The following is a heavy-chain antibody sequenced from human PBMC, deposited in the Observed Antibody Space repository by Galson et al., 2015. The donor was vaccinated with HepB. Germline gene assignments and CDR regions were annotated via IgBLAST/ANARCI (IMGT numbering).Heavy chain of an antibody. CDR2: IIPIFGTA. J-gene: IGHJ6*03. V-gene: IGHV1-69*13. CDR3: ARGKPSGSYYPAMDV. CDR1: GGTFSSYA. Sequence: SVKVSCKASGGTFSSYAISWVRQAPGQGLEWMGGIIPIFGTANYAQKFQGRVTITADESTSTAYMELSSLRSEDTAVYYCARGKPSGSYYPAMDVWGKGTTVTVSS. D-gene: IGHD1-26*01.